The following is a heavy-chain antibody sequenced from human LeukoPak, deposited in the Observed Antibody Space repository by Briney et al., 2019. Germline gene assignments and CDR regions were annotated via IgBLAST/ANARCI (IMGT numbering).Heavy chain of an antibody. Sequence: GGSLRLSCAASGFTSSNYWMHWVRQAPGKGLVWVSRINSDGSSTTYADSVKGRFTISRDNAKNALYLQMNSLRAEDTAVYYCARDPSSSGGGDYWGQGTLVTVSS. J-gene: IGHJ4*02. CDR1: GFTSSNYW. CDR3: ARDPSSSGGGDY. V-gene: IGHV3-74*01. D-gene: IGHD6-19*01. CDR2: INSDGSST.